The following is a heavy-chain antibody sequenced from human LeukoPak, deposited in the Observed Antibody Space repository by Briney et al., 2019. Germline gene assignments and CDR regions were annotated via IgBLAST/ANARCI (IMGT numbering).Heavy chain of an antibody. V-gene: IGHV4-59*01. J-gene: IGHJ3*02. CDR2: IYYSGST. D-gene: IGHD1-26*01. CDR3: ARVRGSYSGHDAFDI. Sequence: SETLSLTCTVSGGSISSYYWSWIRQPPGKGLEWIGYIYYSGSTNYNPSLKSRVTISVDTSKNQFSLKLSSVTAANTAVYYCARVRGSYSGHDAFDIWGQGTMVTVSS. CDR1: GGSISSYY.